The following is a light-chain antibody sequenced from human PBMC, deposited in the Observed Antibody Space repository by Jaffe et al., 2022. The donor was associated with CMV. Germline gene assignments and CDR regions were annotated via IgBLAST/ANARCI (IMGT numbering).Light chain of an antibody. V-gene: IGKV3-20*01. CDR3: QQYGRSPYT. J-gene: IGKJ2*01. CDR1: QSVTSSY. Sequence: EIVLTQSPGTLSLSPGERATLSCRASQSVTSSYLAWYQQSPGQAPRLLISGASSRATGIPDRFSGSGSGTDFTLTISRLEPEDFAVYYCQQYGRSPYTFGQGTKLEIK. CDR2: GAS.